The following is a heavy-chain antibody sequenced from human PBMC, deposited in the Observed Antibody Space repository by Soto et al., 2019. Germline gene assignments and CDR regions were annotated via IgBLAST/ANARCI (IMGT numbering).Heavy chain of an antibody. D-gene: IGHD2-15*01. CDR1: GYTFTSYA. CDR2: INAGNGNT. V-gene: IGHV1-3*01. Sequence: ASVKVSCKASGYTFTSYAMHWVRQAPGQRLEWMGWINAGNGNTKYSQKFQGRATITRDTSASTAYMELSSLRSEDTAVYYCARVPYCSGGSCYSYYFDYWGQGTLVTVSS. J-gene: IGHJ4*02. CDR3: ARVPYCSGGSCYSYYFDY.